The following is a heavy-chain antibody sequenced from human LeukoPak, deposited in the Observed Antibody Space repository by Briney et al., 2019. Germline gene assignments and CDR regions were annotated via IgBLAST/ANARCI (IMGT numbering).Heavy chain of an antibody. CDR3: ARSPHYSSSWYHY. CDR2: ISGSGGST. D-gene: IGHD6-13*01. CDR1: GFTFSSYA. V-gene: IGHV3-23*01. J-gene: IGHJ4*02. Sequence: GGSLRLSGAASGFTFSSYAMSWVRQAPGKGLEWVSAISGSGGSTYYADSVKGRFTISRDNSKNTLYLQMNSLRAEDTAVYYCARSPHYSSSWYHYWGQGTLVTVSS.